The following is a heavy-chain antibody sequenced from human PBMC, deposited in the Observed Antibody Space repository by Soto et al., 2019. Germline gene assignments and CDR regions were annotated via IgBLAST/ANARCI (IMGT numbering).Heavy chain of an antibody. CDR3: ARDRLRYNWNDFPYYYYGMDV. V-gene: IGHV3-30-3*01. CDR2: ISYDGSNK. Sequence: GGSLRLSCAASGYTFSSYAMHWVRQAPGKGLEWVAVISYDGSNKYYADSVKGRFTISRDNSKNTLYLQMNSLRAEDTAVYYCARDRLRYNWNDFPYYYYGMDVWGQGTTVTVSS. CDR1: GYTFSSYA. J-gene: IGHJ6*02. D-gene: IGHD1-1*01.